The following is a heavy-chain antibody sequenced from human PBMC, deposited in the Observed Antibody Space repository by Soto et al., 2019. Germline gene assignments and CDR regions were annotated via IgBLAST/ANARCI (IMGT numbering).Heavy chain of an antibody. D-gene: IGHD1-26*01. J-gene: IGHJ4*02. V-gene: IGHV1-46*01. Sequence: QVQLVQSGAEVKKPGASVKVSCKASGYSFTTYYMHWVRQAPGQGLEWMGMINPSGGSTSYAQKFQGRVTMTRDTSTSTVYMELSSLRSEDTAVYYCARNAKSGLDYWGQGTLVTVSS. CDR2: INPSGGST. CDR3: ARNAKSGLDY. CDR1: GYSFTTYY.